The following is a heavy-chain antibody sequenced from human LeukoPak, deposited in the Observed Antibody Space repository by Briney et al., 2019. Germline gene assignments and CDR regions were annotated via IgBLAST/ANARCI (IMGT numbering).Heavy chain of an antibody. CDR1: GGSISSYY. CDR2: IYYSGST. J-gene: IGHJ4*02. Sequence: PSETLSLTCTVSGGSISSYYWSWIRQPPGKGLEWIGSIYYSGSTYYNPSLKSRVTISVDTSKNQFSLKLSSVTAADTAVYYCAREGDSRALRYWGQGTLVTVSS. D-gene: IGHD3-22*01. V-gene: IGHV4-39*07. CDR3: AREGDSRALRY.